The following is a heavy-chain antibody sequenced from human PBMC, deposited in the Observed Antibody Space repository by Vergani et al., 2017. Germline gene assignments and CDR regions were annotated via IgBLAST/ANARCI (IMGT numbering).Heavy chain of an antibody. CDR2: IIPIFGTA. Sequence: QVQRVQSGAEVKKPGSSGKVPGKASGGTFSSYAISGVRQAPGQGLEWMGGIIPIFGTANYAQKCQGRVKLTADESTSTAYMELSSLRSEDTAVYYCARYVHDFWGGYLMHYYYYYYMDVWGKGTTVTVSS. CDR3: ARYVHDFWGGYLMHYYYYYYMDV. CDR1: GGTFSSYA. D-gene: IGHD3-3*01. J-gene: IGHJ6*03. V-gene: IGHV1-69*01.